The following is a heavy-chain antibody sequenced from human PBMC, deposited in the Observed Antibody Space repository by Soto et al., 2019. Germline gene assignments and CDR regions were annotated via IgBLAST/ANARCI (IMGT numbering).Heavy chain of an antibody. J-gene: IGHJ6*02. V-gene: IGHV3-21*01. CDR2: ISSSSSYI. CDR3: ARDSVHDSSGYYYPFYGMDV. CDR1: GFTFSSYS. Sequence: VGSLRLSCAASGFTFSSYSMNWVRQAPGKGLEWVSSISSSSSYIYYADSVKGRFTISRDNAKNSLYLQMNSLRAEDTAVYYCARDSVHDSSGYYYPFYGMDVWGQGTTVTVSS. D-gene: IGHD3-22*01.